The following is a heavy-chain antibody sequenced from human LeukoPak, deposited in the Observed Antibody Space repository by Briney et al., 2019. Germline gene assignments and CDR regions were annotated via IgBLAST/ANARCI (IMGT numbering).Heavy chain of an antibody. CDR3: ARGRYSSGWWGVRSPPWYYYMDV. CDR1: GYTFTSYD. V-gene: IGHV1-8*03. CDR2: MNPNSGKT. J-gene: IGHJ6*03. D-gene: IGHD6-19*01. Sequence: ASVKVCCKASGYTFTSYDINWVRQATGQGLEWMGWMNPNSGKTGYAQKFQGRVTITRNTSISTAYMELSSLRSEDTAVYYCARGRYSSGWWGVRSPPWYYYMDVWGKGTTVTVSS.